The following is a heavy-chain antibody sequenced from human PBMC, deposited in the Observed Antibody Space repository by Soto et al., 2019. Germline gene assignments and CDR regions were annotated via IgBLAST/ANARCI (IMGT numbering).Heavy chain of an antibody. CDR1: GYTFTSYY. V-gene: IGHV1-46*03. CDR2: INPSGGST. D-gene: IGHD2-2*01. CDR3: ARVLSPVVPAASSSFHAFEI. Sequence: ASVKVSCKASGYTFTSYYMHWVRQAPGQGLEWMGIINPSGGSTSYAQKFQGRVTMTRDTSTSTVYMELSSLRSEDTAVYYCARVLSPVVPAASSSFHAFEIWGQGAMVTVSS. J-gene: IGHJ3*02.